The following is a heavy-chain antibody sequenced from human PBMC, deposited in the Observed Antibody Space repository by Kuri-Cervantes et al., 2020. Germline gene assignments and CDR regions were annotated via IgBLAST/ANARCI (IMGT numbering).Heavy chain of an antibody. Sequence: LSLTCAASEFTFSSYAMNWVRQAPGKGLQWVSTLSVSGATTYYADSVKGRFTISRDNSKNTLYLQMNSLRAEDTALYYCAKEKGGWYYWGQGTLVTVSS. J-gene: IGHJ4*02. CDR2: LSVSGATT. V-gene: IGHV3-23*01. CDR1: EFTFSSYA. CDR3: AKEKGGWYY. D-gene: IGHD6-19*01.